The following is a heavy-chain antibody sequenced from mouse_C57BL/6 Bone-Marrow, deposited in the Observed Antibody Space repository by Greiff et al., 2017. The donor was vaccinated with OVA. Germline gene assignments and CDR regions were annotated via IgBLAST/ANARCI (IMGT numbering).Heavy chain of an antibody. Sequence: VQLQQSGAELVRPGASVKLSCKASGYTFTDYYINWVKQRPGQGLEWIARIYPGSGNTYYNEKFKGKATLTAEKSSSTAYMQLSSLTSEDSAVYFCARYGRGYFDVWGTGTTVTVSS. CDR1: GYTFTDYY. CDR2: IYPGSGNT. CDR3: ARYGRGYFDV. V-gene: IGHV1-76*01. J-gene: IGHJ1*03. D-gene: IGHD1-1*01.